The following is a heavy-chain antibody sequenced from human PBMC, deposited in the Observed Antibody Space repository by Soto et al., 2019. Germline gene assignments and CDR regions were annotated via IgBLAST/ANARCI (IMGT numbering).Heavy chain of an antibody. CDR2: ISYSGETK. V-gene: IGHV3-48*04. D-gene: IGHD1-26*01. CDR3: VRNGMLGAMED. CDR1: GFTFTKYS. J-gene: IGHJ6*02. Sequence: PGGSLRLSCVTSGFTFTKYSMNWVRQAPGKGLEWVSYISYSGETKYYADSLKGRYAISRDNAKNSLYLQMNSLRAEDTAVYYCVRNGMLGAMEDWGQGTTVTVSS.